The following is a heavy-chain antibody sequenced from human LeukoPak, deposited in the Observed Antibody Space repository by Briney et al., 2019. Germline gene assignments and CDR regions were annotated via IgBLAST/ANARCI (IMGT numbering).Heavy chain of an antibody. CDR2: INPSGGST. CDR3: ARDREGYCSGGSCSKVDY. V-gene: IGHV1-46*01. Sequence: ASVKVSCKASGYTFTSYYMHWVRQAPGQGLEWMGIINPSGGSTSYAQKFQGRVTMTRDMSTSTVYMELSSLRSEDTAVYYCARDREGYCSGGSCSKVDYWGQGTLVTVSS. CDR1: GYTFTSYY. J-gene: IGHJ4*02. D-gene: IGHD2-15*01.